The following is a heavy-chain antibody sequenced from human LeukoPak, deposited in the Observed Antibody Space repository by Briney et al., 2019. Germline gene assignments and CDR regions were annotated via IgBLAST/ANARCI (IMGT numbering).Heavy chain of an antibody. CDR3: AREYSYGPLFDY. J-gene: IGHJ4*02. Sequence: GRSLRLSCAASGFTFSSYGMHWVRQAPGKGLEWVAVISYDGSNKYYADSVKGRFTISRDNSKNTLYLQMNSLRAEDTAVYYCAREYSYGPLFDYWGQGTLVTVSS. V-gene: IGHV3-30*03. CDR1: GFTFSSYG. D-gene: IGHD5-18*01. CDR2: ISYDGSNK.